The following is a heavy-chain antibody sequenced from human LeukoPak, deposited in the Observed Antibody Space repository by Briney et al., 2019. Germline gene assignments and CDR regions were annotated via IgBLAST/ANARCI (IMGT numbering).Heavy chain of an antibody. CDR2: ISASGDGT. Sequence: GGSLRLSCAASRFTFSSYSMNWVRQAPGKGLEWVSSISASGDGTYYADSVKGRFTIPRDNSKNTLYLQMNSLRAEDTAVYYCAKEGDWNDVTLMDVWGKGTTVTISS. CDR3: AKEGDWNDVTLMDV. V-gene: IGHV3-23*01. CDR1: RFTFSSYS. D-gene: IGHD1-1*01. J-gene: IGHJ6*03.